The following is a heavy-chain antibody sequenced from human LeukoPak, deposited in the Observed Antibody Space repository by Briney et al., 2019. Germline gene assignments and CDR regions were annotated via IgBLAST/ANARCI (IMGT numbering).Heavy chain of an antibody. Sequence: GGSLRLSCAASGFTFSSYSMNWVRQAPGKGLVWVSRNSDGSSTSYADSVKGRFTISRDNAKNTLYLQMNSLRAEDTAVYYCARGAPYSSSWYLYYDSSGPDYWGQGTLVTVSS. D-gene: IGHD3-22*01. CDR3: ARGAPYSSSWYLYYDSSGPDY. CDR2: NSDGSST. J-gene: IGHJ4*02. CDR1: GFTFSSYS. V-gene: IGHV3-74*01.